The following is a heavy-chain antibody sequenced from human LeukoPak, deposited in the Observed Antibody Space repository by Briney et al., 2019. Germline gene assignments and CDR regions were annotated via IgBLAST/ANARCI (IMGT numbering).Heavy chain of an antibody. V-gene: IGHV1-24*01. CDR2: FDFQDGET. J-gene: IGHJ4*02. CDR3: SGKTARLVGPMGEGDWNY. CDR1: GYTFTSYG. D-gene: IGHD1-26*01. Sequence: ASVKVSCKASGYTFTSYGISWVRQAPGKGLEWMGGFDFQDGETIYAQKFQGRVTMTEDTPSDTAYMELNSLRSEDTAVYYCSGKTARLVGPMGEGDWNYWGQGTLVTVSS.